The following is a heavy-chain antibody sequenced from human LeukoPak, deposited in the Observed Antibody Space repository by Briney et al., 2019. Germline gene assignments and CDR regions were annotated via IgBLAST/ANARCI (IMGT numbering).Heavy chain of an antibody. J-gene: IGHJ4*02. CDR1: GFTFSSYW. CDR3: AKPTATVPLHY. D-gene: IGHD4-17*01. V-gene: IGHV3-74*01. CDR2: INSDGSTT. Sequence: GGSLRLSCAASGFTFSSYWMHWVRQGPGKGLVWVSRINSDGSTTIHADSVKGRFTISRDNSKNTLYLQMNSLRAEDTAVYYCAKPTATVPLHYWGQGTLVTVSS.